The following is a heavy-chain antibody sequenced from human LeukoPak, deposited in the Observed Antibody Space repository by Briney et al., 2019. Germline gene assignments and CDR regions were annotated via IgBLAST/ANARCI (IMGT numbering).Heavy chain of an antibody. CDR3: TRDGPDDAFDI. J-gene: IGHJ3*02. CDR1: GGTFSSYA. V-gene: IGHV1-69*13. Sequence: GASVKVSCKASGGTFSSYAISWVRQAPGQGLEWMGGIIPIFGTANYAQKFQGRVTITADESTSTAYMELSSLRSEDTAVYYCTRDGPDDAFDIWGQGTMVTVSS. CDR2: IIPIFGTA.